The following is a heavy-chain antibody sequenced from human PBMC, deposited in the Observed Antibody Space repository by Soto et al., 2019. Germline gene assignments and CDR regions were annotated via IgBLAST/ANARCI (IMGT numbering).Heavy chain of an antibody. CDR2: IYPANGNT. CDR3: ARDIVSVGPRAHEAFDV. CDR1: GFTFSDTL. D-gene: IGHD1-26*01. J-gene: IGHJ3*01. V-gene: IGHV1-3*01. Sequence: QVQLVQSGAEMKKPGASVNISCQASGFTFSDTLINWVPQGPGQGLEGMGWIYPANGNTRYSESFQGRVTISSLSSAATAYVALSDLTSEDTAVYYCARDIVSVGPRAHEAFDVWGQWTMITVSS.